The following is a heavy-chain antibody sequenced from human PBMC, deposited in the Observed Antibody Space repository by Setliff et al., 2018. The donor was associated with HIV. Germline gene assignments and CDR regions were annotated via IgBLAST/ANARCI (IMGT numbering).Heavy chain of an antibody. CDR1: GFTFSSYW. CDR3: ARVGIKGGSDFWSGYRRPYYMDV. J-gene: IGHJ6*03. CDR2: IKQDGSEK. Sequence: GGSLRLSCTASGFTFSSYWMSWVRQAPGKGLEWVANIKQDGSEKHYVDSVKGRSTISRDNAKNSLYLQMNSLRVEDTAVHYCARVGIKGGSDFWSGYRRPYYMDVWGKGTTVTVSS. D-gene: IGHD3-3*01. V-gene: IGHV3-7*01.